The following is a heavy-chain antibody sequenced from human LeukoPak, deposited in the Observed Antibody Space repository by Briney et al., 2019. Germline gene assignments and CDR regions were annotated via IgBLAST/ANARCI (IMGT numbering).Heavy chain of an antibody. CDR2: IYSGGGT. J-gene: IGHJ3*02. Sequence: GGSLRLSCAASGITVSTNYMSWVRQAPGKGLEWVSIIYSGGGTYYADSVKGRFTISRENSKNTLWLQMNSLRAEDTAVYYCAARIVGATSDGAFDIWGQGTMVTVSS. V-gene: IGHV3-53*01. CDR3: AARIVGATSDGAFDI. D-gene: IGHD1-26*01. CDR1: GITVSTNY.